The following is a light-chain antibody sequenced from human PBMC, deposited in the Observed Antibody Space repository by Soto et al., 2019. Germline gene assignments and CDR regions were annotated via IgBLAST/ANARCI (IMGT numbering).Light chain of an antibody. CDR1: QGIASF. CDR2: SAT. CDR3: QQLNSYPYT. V-gene: IGKV1-9*01. Sequence: DIQLTQSPSFLAASVGDRVTITCRASQGIASFLAWYQQKPGKAPKLLIYSATTLQTGVSSRFSGSRSGPEFTLTISSLQPEDVATYYCQQLNSYPYTFAQGTKLEIK. J-gene: IGKJ2*01.